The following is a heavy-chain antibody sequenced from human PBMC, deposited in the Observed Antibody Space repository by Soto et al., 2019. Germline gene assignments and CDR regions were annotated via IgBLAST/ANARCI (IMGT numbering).Heavy chain of an antibody. J-gene: IGHJ4*02. CDR3: ARGAGDYYYDSSGYYRFDY. CDR2: IYYSGST. Sequence: SGTLSLTCTVSGGSVSGGGYYWSWIRQHPGKGLEWIGYIYYSGSTYYNPSLKSRVTISVDTSKIQFSLKLSSVTAADTAVYYCARGAGDYYYDSSGYYRFDYWGQGTLVTVSS. CDR1: GGSVSGGGYY. D-gene: IGHD3-22*01. V-gene: IGHV4-31*02.